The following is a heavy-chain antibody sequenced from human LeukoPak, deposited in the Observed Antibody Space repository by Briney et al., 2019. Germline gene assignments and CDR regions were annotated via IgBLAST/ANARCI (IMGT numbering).Heavy chain of an antibody. Sequence: PGGSLRLSCAASGFTFSSYAMSWVRQAPGKGLEWVSAISGSGGSTYYADSVKGRFTISRDNSKNTLYLQMNSLRAEDTAVYYCAKVGPAYCGGDCYFDAFDIWGQGTMVTVSS. CDR3: AKVGPAYCGGDCYFDAFDI. D-gene: IGHD2-21*02. CDR1: GFTFSSYA. V-gene: IGHV3-23*01. CDR2: ISGSGGST. J-gene: IGHJ3*02.